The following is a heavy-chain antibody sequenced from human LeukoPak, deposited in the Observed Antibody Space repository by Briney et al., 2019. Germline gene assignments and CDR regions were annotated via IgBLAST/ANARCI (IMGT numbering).Heavy chain of an antibody. V-gene: IGHV4-39*07. CDR1: GGSISSSSYY. D-gene: IGHD3-3*01. J-gene: IGHJ4*02. Sequence: PSETLSLTCTVSGGSISSSSYYWGWIRQPPGKGLEWIGGIYYSGSTYYNPSLKSRVTISVDTSKNQFSLKLSSVTAADTAVYYCATITIFGVVIPRINFDYWGQGTLVTVSS. CDR3: ATITIFGVVIPRINFDY. CDR2: IYYSGST.